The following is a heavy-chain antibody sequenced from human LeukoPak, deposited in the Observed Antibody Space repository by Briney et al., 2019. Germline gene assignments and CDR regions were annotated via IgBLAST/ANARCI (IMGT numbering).Heavy chain of an antibody. D-gene: IGHD3-10*01. CDR3: VTDQTGRHPYFFDY. V-gene: IGHV3-7*01. J-gene: IGHJ4*02. CDR2: IKEDGSEI. CDR1: GSNFSTYR. Sequence: GGSLRLSCAASGSNFSTYRMTWVRQVLGKELEWVANIKEDGSEIYYVDAVKGRFSISRDNAKTSLYLQMNNLSVAGTAVYYCVTDQTGRHPYFFDYWGQGTLVTVSS.